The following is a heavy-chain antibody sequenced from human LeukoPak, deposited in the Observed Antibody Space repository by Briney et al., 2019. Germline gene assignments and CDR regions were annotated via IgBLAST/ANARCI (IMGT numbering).Heavy chain of an antibody. Sequence: GASVKVSCKASGGTFSSYAISWVGQAPGQGLEWMGGIIPIFGTANYAQKFQGRVTITADESTSTAYMELSSLRSEDTAVYYCARDEGGDFWSGYYGDWGQGTLVTVSS. J-gene: IGHJ4*02. D-gene: IGHD3-3*01. CDR2: IIPIFGTA. CDR3: ARDEGGDFWSGYYGD. CDR1: GGTFSSYA. V-gene: IGHV1-69*13.